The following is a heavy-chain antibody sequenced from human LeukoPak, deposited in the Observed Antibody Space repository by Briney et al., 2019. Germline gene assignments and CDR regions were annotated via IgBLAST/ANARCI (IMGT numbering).Heavy chain of an antibody. V-gene: IGHV4-4*02. CDR3: ARGRTAVTTYSMYLLRGYNLFDP. D-gene: IGHD4-17*01. CDR1: GGSISSSNW. J-gene: IGHJ5*02. Sequence: PSETLSLTCAVSGGSISSSNWWSWVRQPPGKGLEWIGEIYHSGSTNYNPSLKSRVTISVDKSKNQFSLKLSSVTAADTAVYYCARGRTAVTTYSMYLLRGYNLFDPWGQGTLVTVSS. CDR2: IYHSGST.